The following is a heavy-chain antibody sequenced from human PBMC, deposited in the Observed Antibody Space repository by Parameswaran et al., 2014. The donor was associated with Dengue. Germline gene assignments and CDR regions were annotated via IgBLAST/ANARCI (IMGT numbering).Heavy chain of an antibody. Sequence: VRQMPGKGLEWLSYISGSGSTIFYADSVKGRFTISRDNAKNSLYLQMNSLRAEDTAVYYCARGGSIIRDDAFHIWGQGTMVTVSS. J-gene: IGHJ3*02. V-gene: IGHV3-48*03. D-gene: IGHD2/OR15-2a*01. CDR3: ARGGSIIRDDAFHI. CDR2: ISGSGSTI.